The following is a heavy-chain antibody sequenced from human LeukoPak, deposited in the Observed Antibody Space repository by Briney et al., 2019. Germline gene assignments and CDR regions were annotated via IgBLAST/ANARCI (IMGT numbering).Heavy chain of an antibody. CDR2: ICSSGNT. J-gene: IGHJ4*02. V-gene: IGHV4-39*07. Sequence: SETLSLTCTVSGGSISSGSYCWGWIRQPPGKGLEWVGKICSSGNTYYNPSLKSRVTISVDTSKNQFSLKLSSVTAADTAVYYCARDQDYFDYWGQGTLVTVSS. CDR1: GGSISSGSYC. CDR3: ARDQDYFDY.